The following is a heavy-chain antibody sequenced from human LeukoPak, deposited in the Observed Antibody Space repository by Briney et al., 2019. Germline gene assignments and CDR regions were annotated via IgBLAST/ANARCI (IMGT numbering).Heavy chain of an antibody. CDR3: ARLYCGGDCYPY. CDR2: INPSGGST. Sequence: ASVKVSCKASGYTFTSYYMHWVRQAPGQGLEWMGIINPSGGSTSYAQKFQGRVTMTRDTSTSTVYMELSSLRSKDTAVYYCARLYCGGDCYPYWGQGTLVTVSS. J-gene: IGHJ4*02. D-gene: IGHD2-21*02. CDR1: GYTFTSYY. V-gene: IGHV1-46*01.